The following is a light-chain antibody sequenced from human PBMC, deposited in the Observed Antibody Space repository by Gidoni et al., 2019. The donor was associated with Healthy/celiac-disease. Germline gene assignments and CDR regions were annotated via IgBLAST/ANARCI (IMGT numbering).Light chain of an antibody. CDR3: QQYDNLPVT. J-gene: IGKJ3*01. V-gene: IGKV1-33*01. CDR2: DAA. Sequence: DIQMTQSPSSLSASVGARVTITCPASQDISNYLNWYQQKPGKAPRLLIYDAANLETGVPSRFSGSGSGTDFTFTISSLQPEDIATYYCQQYDNLPVTFGPGTKVDIK. CDR1: QDISNY.